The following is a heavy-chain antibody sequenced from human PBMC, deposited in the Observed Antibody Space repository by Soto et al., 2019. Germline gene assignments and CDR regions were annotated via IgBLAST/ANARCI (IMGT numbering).Heavy chain of an antibody. CDR1: GYHFMRYW. CDR2: IDPTDSDT. CDR3: ARPTDYGDYVDY. J-gene: IGHJ4*02. V-gene: IGHV5-51*01. D-gene: IGHD4-17*01. Sequence: ESLKISCKGFGYHFMRYWIIWVRQMPGKGLEWMGRIDPTDSDTRYSPSFQGHVTISADKSISTAYLQWSSLKASDTAMYYCARPTDYGDYVDYWGQGTLVTVSS.